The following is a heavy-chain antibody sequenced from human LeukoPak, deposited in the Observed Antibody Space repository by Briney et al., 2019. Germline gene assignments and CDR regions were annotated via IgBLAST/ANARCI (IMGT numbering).Heavy chain of an antibody. J-gene: IGHJ6*02. CDR1: GYTFTRYY. D-gene: IGHD2/OR15-2a*01. Sequence: ASVKVSCKASGYTFTRYYLHWVRQAPGQGLEWMGWINPNSGGTNYAQKFQGRVTMTRDTSISTAYMELSRLRSDDTAVYYCASTSSDYYYYGMDVWGQGTTVTVSS. V-gene: IGHV1-2*02. CDR3: ASTSSDYYYYGMDV. CDR2: INPNSGGT.